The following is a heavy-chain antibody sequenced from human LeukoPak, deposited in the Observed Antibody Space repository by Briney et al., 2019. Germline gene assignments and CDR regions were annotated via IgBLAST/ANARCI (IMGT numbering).Heavy chain of an antibody. D-gene: IGHD3-9*01. V-gene: IGHV3-30*18. CDR1: GFTFSSYG. Sequence: GRSLRLSCAASGFTFSSYGMHWVRQALGKGLEWVAVISYDGSNKYYADAVKGGLTISRDNSKNKLYLELNSLRDVDRAVYYCAKEGYYDILTGHYFDYWGQGTLVTVSS. J-gene: IGHJ4*02. CDR3: AKEGYYDILTGHYFDY. CDR2: ISYDGSNK.